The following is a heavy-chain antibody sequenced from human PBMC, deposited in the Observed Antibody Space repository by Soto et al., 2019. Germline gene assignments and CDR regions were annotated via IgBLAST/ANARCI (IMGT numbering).Heavy chain of an antibody. Sequence: GESLKISCKGSGYSFTSYWIGWVRQMPGKGLEWMGIIYPGDSDTRYSPSFQGQVTISADKSISTAYLQWSSLKASDTAMYYSATSPGIAAAGPRGYYYYGMDVWGQGTTVTVSS. V-gene: IGHV5-51*01. J-gene: IGHJ6*02. CDR3: ATSPGIAAAGPRGYYYYGMDV. CDR2: IYPGDSDT. D-gene: IGHD6-13*01. CDR1: GYSFTSYW.